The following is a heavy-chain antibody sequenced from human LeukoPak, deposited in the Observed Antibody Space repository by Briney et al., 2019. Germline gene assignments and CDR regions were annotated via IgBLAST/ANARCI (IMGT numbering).Heavy chain of an antibody. V-gene: IGHV3-30*03. J-gene: IGHJ6*02. D-gene: IGHD4-17*01. Sequence: PGGSLRLSCAASGFTFSSYGMHWVRQAPGKGLEWVAVISYDGSNKYYADSVKGRFTISRDNSKNTLYLQMNSLRAEDTAVYYCASTVTTFFLYGMDVWGQGTTVTVSS. CDR1: GFTFSSYG. CDR2: ISYDGSNK. CDR3: ASTVTTFFLYGMDV.